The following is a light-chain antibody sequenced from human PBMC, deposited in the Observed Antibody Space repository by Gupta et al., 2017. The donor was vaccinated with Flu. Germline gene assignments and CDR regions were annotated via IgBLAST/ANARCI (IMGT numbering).Light chain of an antibody. V-gene: IGKV3-15*01. CDR3: QQYNNWPPWT. CDR1: QSVGSS. J-gene: IGKJ1*01. Sequence: ERATPSCRASQSVGSSFAWFQQKPGQAPRLLMYGASTRATGIPATFSGSGSGTEFTLTISSLQSEDFAVYYCQQYNNWPPWTFGQGTKVEIK. CDR2: GAS.